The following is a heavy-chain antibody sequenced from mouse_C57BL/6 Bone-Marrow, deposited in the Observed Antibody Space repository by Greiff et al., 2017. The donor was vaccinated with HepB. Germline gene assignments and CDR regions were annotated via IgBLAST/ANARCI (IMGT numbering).Heavy chain of an antibody. V-gene: IGHV5-6*01. CDR3: ARLGFGITTVVAPMDY. D-gene: IGHD1-1*01. CDR2: ISSGGSYT. Sequence: EVQRVESGGDLVKPGGSLKLSCAASGFTFSSYGMSWVRQTPDKRLEWVATISSGGSYTYYPDSVKGRFTISRDNAKNTLYLQMSSLKSEDTAMYYCARLGFGITTVVAPMDYWGQGTSVTVSS. CDR1: GFTFSSYG. J-gene: IGHJ4*01.